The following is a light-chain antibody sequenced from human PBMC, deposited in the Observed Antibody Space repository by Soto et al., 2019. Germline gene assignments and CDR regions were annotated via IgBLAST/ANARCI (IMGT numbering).Light chain of an antibody. CDR2: DTS. CDR1: QSVSSS. Sequence: EIVLTQSPATLSLSPGERATLSCRASQSVSSSLGWYQQKRGQAPRLLIYDTSKRAAVIQARFSGSGSGTDFTLTIGSVEPEDFEVYYCHRRVNWPHTFGQGTKLQIK. CDR3: HRRVNWPHT. V-gene: IGKV3-11*01. J-gene: IGKJ2*01.